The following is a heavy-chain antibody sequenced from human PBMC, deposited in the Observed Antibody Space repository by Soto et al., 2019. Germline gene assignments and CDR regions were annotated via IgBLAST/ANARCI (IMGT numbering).Heavy chain of an antibody. Sequence: SETLSLTCAVSGGAISGRSNYWGWIRQPPGKGLEYIGSIYSGGSTYYNPSLKSRVTLSVDATQNQFSLKLSSVTAADTAVYYCARRYGSFFDIWGQGTMVTVSS. CDR1: GGAISGRSNY. CDR2: IYSGGST. D-gene: IGHD3-10*01. CDR3: ARRYGSFFDI. J-gene: IGHJ3*02. V-gene: IGHV4-39*01.